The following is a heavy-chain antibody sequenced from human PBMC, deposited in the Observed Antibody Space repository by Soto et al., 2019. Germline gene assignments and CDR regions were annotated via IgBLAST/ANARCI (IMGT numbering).Heavy chain of an antibody. D-gene: IGHD6-19*01. Sequence: SETLSLTCAVSVGSFSGYYWSWMRQPPGKGLEWIGGINHSGSTNYNPSLKSRVTISVDTSKNQFSLKLSSVTAADTAVYYCARAVEVAGKYDYWGQGTMVTVSS. CDR2: INHSGST. V-gene: IGHV4-34*01. CDR3: ARAVEVAGKYDY. J-gene: IGHJ4*02. CDR1: VGSFSGYY.